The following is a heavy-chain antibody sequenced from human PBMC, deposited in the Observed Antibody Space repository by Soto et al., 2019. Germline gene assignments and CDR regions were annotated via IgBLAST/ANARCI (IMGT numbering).Heavy chain of an antibody. V-gene: IGHV5-10-1*01. CDR1: GYSFTSYW. CDR3: ARQGIAARPSYYYYGMDV. CDR2: IDPSDSYT. Sequence: PGESLKISCKGSGYSFTSYWISWVRQMPGKGLEWMGRIDPSDSYTNYSPSFQGHVTISADKSISTAYLQWSSLKASDTAMYYCARQGIAARPSYYYYGMDVWGQGTTGTVSS. D-gene: IGHD6-6*01. J-gene: IGHJ6*02.